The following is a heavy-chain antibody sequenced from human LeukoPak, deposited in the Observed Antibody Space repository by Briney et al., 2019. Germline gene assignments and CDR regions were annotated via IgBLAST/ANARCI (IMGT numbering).Heavy chain of an antibody. Sequence: GESLKISSTGSEYRISSYWIGWLRQLPGKGLELMGIISPSDSDTRYSPSFQGQVTISADKSISTTYLQWSSLKAPDTAMYYCARLDRSTYYFDNWGQGTLVTVSS. CDR1: EYRISSYW. D-gene: IGHD2/OR15-2a*01. CDR3: ARLDRSTYYFDN. V-gene: IGHV5-51*01. J-gene: IGHJ4*02. CDR2: ISPSDSDT.